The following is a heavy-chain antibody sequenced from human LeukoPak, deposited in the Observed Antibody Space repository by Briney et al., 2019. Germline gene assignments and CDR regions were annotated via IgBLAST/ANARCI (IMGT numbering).Heavy chain of an antibody. CDR2: IYYSGST. CDR1: GGSISSDY. CDR3: ARDRGTRYYYGMDV. J-gene: IGHJ6*02. V-gene: IGHV4-59*01. D-gene: IGHD1-1*01. Sequence: SETLSLTCTVSGGSISSDYWSWIRQPPGKGLEWIGYIYYSGSTNYNPSLKSRVTISVDTSKNQFSLKLSSVTAADTAVYYCARDRGTRYYYGMDVWGQGTTVTVSS.